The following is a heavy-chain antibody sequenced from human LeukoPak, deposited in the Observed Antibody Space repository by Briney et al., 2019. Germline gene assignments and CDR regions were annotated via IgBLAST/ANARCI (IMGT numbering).Heavy chain of an antibody. D-gene: IGHD2-15*01. CDR3: ARECSGGSCYS. CDR1: GGSISSGSYY. V-gene: IGHV4-61*02. CDR2: IYTSGST. J-gene: IGHJ4*02. Sequence: SETLSLTCTVSGGSISSGSYYWSWIRQPAGKGLEWIGRIYTSGSTNYNPSLKSRVTISVDTSKNQFSRKLSSVTAADTAVYYCARECSGGSCYSWGQGTLVTVSS.